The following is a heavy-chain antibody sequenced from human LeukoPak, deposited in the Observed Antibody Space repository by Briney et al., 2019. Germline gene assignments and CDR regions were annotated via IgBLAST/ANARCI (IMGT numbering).Heavy chain of an antibody. D-gene: IGHD6-13*01. CDR2: IYAGDSDT. Sequence: GESLKISCKGSGYRFTNHWNGWVRQMPGKGLEWMAIIYAGDSDTRYSPSFQGQVTISVDKSISTAYLQWSSLKASDTAIYYCVTAAYFDYWGQGTLVTVSS. V-gene: IGHV5-51*01. CDR1: GYRFTNHW. J-gene: IGHJ4*02. CDR3: VTAAYFDY.